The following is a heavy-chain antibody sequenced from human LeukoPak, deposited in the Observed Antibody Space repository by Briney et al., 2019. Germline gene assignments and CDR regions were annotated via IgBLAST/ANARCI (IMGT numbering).Heavy chain of an antibody. V-gene: IGHV3-30-3*01. Sequence: GGSLRLSCAASGFTFSSYAMHWVRQAPGKGLEWVAVISYDGSNKYYADSVKGRFTISRDNSKNTLYLQMNSLRSEDTAVYYCARDRGYDFWSGSLYNWFDPWGQGTLVTVSS. CDR3: ARDRGYDFWSGSLYNWFDP. CDR1: GFTFSSYA. D-gene: IGHD3-3*01. J-gene: IGHJ5*02. CDR2: ISYDGSNK.